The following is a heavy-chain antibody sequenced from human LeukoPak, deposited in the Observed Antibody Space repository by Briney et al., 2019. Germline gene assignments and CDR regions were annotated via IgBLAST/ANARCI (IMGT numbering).Heavy chain of an antibody. Sequence: GGSLRLSCAASGFTFSSYSMNWVRQAPGKGLEWVAVISHEGSYQNYADSVKGRFTISRDNSKNMVFLQMNSLSVEDTAVYYCARTREQWQVLDYWGQGTLVTVSS. CDR1: GFTFSSYS. V-gene: IGHV3-30*03. CDR3: ARTREQWQVLDY. D-gene: IGHD6-19*01. CDR2: ISHEGSYQ. J-gene: IGHJ4*02.